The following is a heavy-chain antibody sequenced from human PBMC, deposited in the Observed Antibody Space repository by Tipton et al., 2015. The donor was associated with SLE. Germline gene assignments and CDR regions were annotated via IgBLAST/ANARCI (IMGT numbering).Heavy chain of an antibody. Sequence: SLRLSCAASGFTVSSNYMSWVRQAPGKGLEWVSLIYSGGSTYYADSVKGRFTISRDNSKNTLYLQMNSLRAEDTAVYYCARDGTYPYYYYYMDVWGKGTTVTVSS. CDR1: GFTVSSNY. J-gene: IGHJ6*03. CDR2: IYSGGST. CDR3: ARDGTYPYYYYYMDV. D-gene: IGHD1-26*01. V-gene: IGHV3-66*02.